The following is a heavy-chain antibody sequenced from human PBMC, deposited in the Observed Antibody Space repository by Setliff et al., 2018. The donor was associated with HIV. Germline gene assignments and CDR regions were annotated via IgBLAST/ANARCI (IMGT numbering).Heavy chain of an antibody. D-gene: IGHD4-4*01. CDR2: IYYSVST. CDR1: GGSMNSHY. CDR3: ARLDSNRSFDY. V-gene: IGHV4-59*11. J-gene: IGHJ4*02. Sequence: SETLSLTCTVSGGSMNSHYWSWIRQSPGRGLEWIGYIYYSVSTKYNPSLKSRVSMSIDTSKNQFSLKMSSVTAADTAVYYCARLDSNRSFDYWGQGTRVTVSS.